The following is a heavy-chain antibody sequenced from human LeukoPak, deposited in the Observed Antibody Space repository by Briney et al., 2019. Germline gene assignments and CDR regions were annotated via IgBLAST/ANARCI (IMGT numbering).Heavy chain of an antibody. V-gene: IGHV4-59*01. CDR3: ARADVDTAMVYFDY. J-gene: IGHJ4*02. D-gene: IGHD5-18*01. CDR1: GGSISSYY. Sequence: SETLSLTCTVSGGSISSYYWSWIRQPPGKGLEWIGYIYYSGSTNYNPSLKSRVTISVDTSKNQFSLKLSSVTAADTAVYYCARADVDTAMVYFDYWGQGTLVTVSS. CDR2: IYYSGST.